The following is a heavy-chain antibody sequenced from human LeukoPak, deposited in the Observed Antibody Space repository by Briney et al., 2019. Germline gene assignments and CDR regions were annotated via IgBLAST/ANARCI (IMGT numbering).Heavy chain of an antibody. D-gene: IGHD2/OR15-2a*01. CDR1: GFTVSSNY. Sequence: GGSLRLSCAASGFTVSSNYMSWVRQAPGKGLEWVSVIYSGGSTYYADSVKGRFTISRDNSKNTLYLQMNSLRAEDTAVYYCARSDSSPPRAAFDIWGQGTMVTVSS. V-gene: IGHV3-53*01. CDR2: IYSGGST. J-gene: IGHJ3*02. CDR3: ARSDSSPPRAAFDI.